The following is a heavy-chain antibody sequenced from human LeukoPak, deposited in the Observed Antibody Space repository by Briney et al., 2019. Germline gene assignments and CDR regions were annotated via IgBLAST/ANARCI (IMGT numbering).Heavy chain of an antibody. CDR1: GFILGNAW. V-gene: IGHV3-15*06. CDR2: IKRNFEGATQ. J-gene: IGHJ4*02. Sequence: GGSLRLSCAASGFILGNAWMSWVRQAPGKGLEWVGHIKRNFEGATQHYAASVKGRFSISKGESKNIVFLQMSSLKTEDTAVYFCTTEGFTYGHHSFDSWGQGTLVTVSS. CDR3: TTEGFTYGHHSFDS. D-gene: IGHD5-18*01.